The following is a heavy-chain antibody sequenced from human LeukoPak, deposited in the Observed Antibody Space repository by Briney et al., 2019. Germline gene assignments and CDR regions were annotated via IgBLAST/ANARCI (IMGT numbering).Heavy chain of an antibody. J-gene: IGHJ6*03. CDR2: ISATGGGT. Sequence: GGSLRLSCAASGFTFSNYAMTWVRQAPGKGLEWVSAISATGGGTKYADSVKGRFTISRDNSKNTLYLQMGSLRAEDMAVYYCAREKGATTRTEYYYYMDVWGKGTTVTVSS. V-gene: IGHV3-23*01. CDR1: GFTFSNYA. D-gene: IGHD5-12*01. CDR3: AREKGATTRTEYYYYMDV.